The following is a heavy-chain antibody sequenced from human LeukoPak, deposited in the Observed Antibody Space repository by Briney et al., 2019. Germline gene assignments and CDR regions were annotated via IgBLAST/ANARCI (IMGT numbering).Heavy chain of an antibody. CDR2: ISGSGGST. V-gene: IGHV3-23*01. CDR1: GFTFSSYA. J-gene: IGHJ4*02. Sequence: PGGSLRLSCAASGFTFSSYAMSWVRQAPGKGLEWVSAISGSGGSTYYADSVKGRFTISRDNSKNTLYLQMNSLRAEDTAVYYCAKVRHYYGSGSMDYWGQGTLVTVSS. CDR3: AKVRHYYGSGSMDY. D-gene: IGHD3-10*01.